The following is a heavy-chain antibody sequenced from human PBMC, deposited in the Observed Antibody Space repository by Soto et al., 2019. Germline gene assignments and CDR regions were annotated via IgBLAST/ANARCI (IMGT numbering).Heavy chain of an antibody. CDR1: GGTFSSYA. V-gene: IGHV1-69*13. CDR3: ASPKAIFGVCPFDY. D-gene: IGHD3-3*01. CDR2: IISIFGTA. J-gene: IGHJ4*02. Sequence: SVKVSCKASGGTFSSYAISWVRQAPGQGLEWMGGIISIFGTANYAQKFQGRVTITADESTSTAYMELSSLRSEDTAVYYCASPKAIFGVCPFDYWGQGTLVTVSS.